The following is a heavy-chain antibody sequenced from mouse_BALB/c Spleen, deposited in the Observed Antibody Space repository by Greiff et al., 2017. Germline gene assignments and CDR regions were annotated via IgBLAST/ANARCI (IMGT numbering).Heavy chain of an antibody. CDR3: ARGDAGHWYFDV. V-gene: IGHV14-3*02. Sequence: EVQLQQSGAELVKPGASVKLSCTASGFNIKDTYMHWVKQRPEQGLEWIGRIDPANGNTKYDPKFQGKATITADTSSNTAYLQLSSLTSEDTAVYYCARGDAGHWYFDVWGAGTTVTVSS. J-gene: IGHJ1*01. D-gene: IGHD3-3*01. CDR1: GFNIKDTY. CDR2: IDPANGNT.